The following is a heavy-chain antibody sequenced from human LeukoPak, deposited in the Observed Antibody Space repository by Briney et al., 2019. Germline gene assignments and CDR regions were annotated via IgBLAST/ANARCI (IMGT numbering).Heavy chain of an antibody. CDR1: GGTFSSYA. CDR2: IIPIFGIA. Sequence: SVKVSCKASGGTFSSYAISWVRQAPGQGLEWMGRIIPIFGIANYAQKFQGRVTITADKSTSTAYMELSSLRSEDTAVYYCVRGPPAMAPNYYFDYWGQGTLVTVSS. J-gene: IGHJ4*02. V-gene: IGHV1-69*04. D-gene: IGHD5-18*01. CDR3: VRGPPAMAPNYYFDY.